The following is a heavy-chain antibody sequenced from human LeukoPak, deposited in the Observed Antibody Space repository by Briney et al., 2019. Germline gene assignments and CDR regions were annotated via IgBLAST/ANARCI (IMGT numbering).Heavy chain of an antibody. CDR3: ARNPVYSSSWYN. CDR2: IIPIFGTA. V-gene: IGHV1-69*13. Sequence: ASVKVSCKASGGTFSSYAISWVRQAPGQGLEWMGGIIPIFGTANYAQKFQGRVTITADESTSTAYMELSSLRSEDTAVYYCARNPVYSSSWYNWGQGTLVTVSS. D-gene: IGHD6-13*01. J-gene: IGHJ4*02. CDR1: GGTFSSYA.